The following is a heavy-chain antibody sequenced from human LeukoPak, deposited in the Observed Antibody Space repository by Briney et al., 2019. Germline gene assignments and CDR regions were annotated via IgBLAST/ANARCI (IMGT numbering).Heavy chain of an antibody. D-gene: IGHD4/OR15-4a*01. CDR1: GFTFSSYE. CDR3: ARDPPSSYGGYDYMDV. CDR2: ISSSGTTI. Sequence: GGSLRLSCAASGFTFSSYEMNWVRHAPGKGLEWVSYISSSGTTIYYGGSVKGRFTISRDNAKNSLYLHMNSLRAEDTAVYYCARDPPSSYGGYDYMDVWGKGTTVTVSS. V-gene: IGHV3-48*03. J-gene: IGHJ6*03.